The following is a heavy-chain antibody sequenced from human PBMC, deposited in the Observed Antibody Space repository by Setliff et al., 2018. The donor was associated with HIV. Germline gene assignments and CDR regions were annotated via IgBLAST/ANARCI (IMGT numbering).Heavy chain of an antibody. D-gene: IGHD4-17*01. J-gene: IGHJ4*02. V-gene: IGHV3-66*01. CDR2: IHSSGTT. CDR1: GFTFTKAW. CDR3: ARSPAVTMALFFDY. Sequence: GGSLRLSCVASGFTFTKAWMSWVRQAPGKGLEWVSVIHSSGTTVYADSVKGRFTISRDNSKNMVYLQMNSLRVDDTAVYYCARSPAVTMALFFDYWGQGTPVTVSS.